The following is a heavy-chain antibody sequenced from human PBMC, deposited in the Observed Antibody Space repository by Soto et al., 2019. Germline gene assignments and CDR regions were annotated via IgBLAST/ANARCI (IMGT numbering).Heavy chain of an antibody. CDR3: ARDNDRLQLGGNYYYMLDV. Sequence: QVQLVQSGAEMKEPGSSVKASCKTSGGTFSSSAISWLRQAPGQGLEWMGGIIPLFRTPDYAQKFQGRVTIAADESTSTAYMELSSLRSEDTAVYYCARDNDRLQLGGNYYYMLDVWGQGTTITVSS. D-gene: IGHD4-4*01. V-gene: IGHV1-69*12. J-gene: IGHJ6*02. CDR2: IIPLFRTP. CDR1: GGTFSSSA.